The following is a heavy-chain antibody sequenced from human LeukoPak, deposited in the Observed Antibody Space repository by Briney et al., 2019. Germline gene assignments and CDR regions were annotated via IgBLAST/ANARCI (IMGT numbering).Heavy chain of an antibody. CDR2: ISSSGGST. CDR1: GFTFSSYA. D-gene: IGHD1-26*01. J-gene: IGHJ4*02. V-gene: IGHV3-23*01. Sequence: GGSLRLSCAVSGFTFSSYAMSWVRQAPGKGLEWVSSISSSGGSTYYADSVKGRFTISRDNSKNTLYVQMNSLRAEDTAVYYCARGGKGGNYVDYWGQGTLVTVSS. CDR3: ARGGKGGNYVDY.